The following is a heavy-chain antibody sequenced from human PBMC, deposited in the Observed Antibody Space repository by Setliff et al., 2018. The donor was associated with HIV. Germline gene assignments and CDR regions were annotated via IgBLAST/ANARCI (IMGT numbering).Heavy chain of an antibody. CDR1: GDSISSYY. CDR3: ARDGSGSSYYYYYMDV. CDR2: IYSSGTT. Sequence: TLSLTCTVSGDSISSYYWGWIRQPPGKGLEWIGYIYSSGTTQYNPSVESRVTISVDTSKNQFSLKLSSVTAADTAVYYCARDGSGSSYYYYYMDVWGKGTTVTVSS. D-gene: IGHD3-10*01. V-gene: IGHV4-59*12. J-gene: IGHJ6*03.